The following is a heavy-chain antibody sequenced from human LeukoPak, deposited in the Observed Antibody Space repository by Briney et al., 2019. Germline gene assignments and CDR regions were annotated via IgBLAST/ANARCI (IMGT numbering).Heavy chain of an antibody. CDR3: ARVNPAAAIGWFDP. Sequence: SETLSLTCTVSGGSISSGDYYWSWIRQPPGKGLEWIGYIYYSGSTYYNPSLKSRVTISVDTSKNQFSLKLSSVTAADTAVYYCARVNPAAAIGWFDPWGQGTLVTVPS. D-gene: IGHD2-2*01. V-gene: IGHV4-30-4*01. J-gene: IGHJ5*02. CDR1: GGSISSGDYY. CDR2: IYYSGST.